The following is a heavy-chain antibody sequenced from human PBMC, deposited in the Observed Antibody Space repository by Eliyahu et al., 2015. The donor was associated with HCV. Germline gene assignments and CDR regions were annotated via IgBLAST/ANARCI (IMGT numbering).Heavy chain of an antibody. D-gene: IGHD2-21*01. CDR1: GFIFSTLA. Sequence: EVQLSESGGDLVQPFGSLRLSCTASGFIFSTLAMAWVRQAPGKGLEWVSTIGRSGTDTYYAESVKGRFTISRDNSKNTLYLQMDSLTVDDTAVYYCAKPVAEWGQGTLVSVS. CDR3: AKPVAE. J-gene: IGHJ4*02. V-gene: IGHV3-23*01. CDR2: IGRSGTDT.